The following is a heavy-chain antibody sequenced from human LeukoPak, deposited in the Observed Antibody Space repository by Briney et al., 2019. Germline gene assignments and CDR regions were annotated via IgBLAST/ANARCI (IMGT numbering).Heavy chain of an antibody. Sequence: PSETLSLTCTVSGDSINNYYWSWIRQPPGKGLEWIGEINHSGSTNYNPSLKSRVTISVDTSKNQFSLKLSSVTAADTAVYYCARGPQYYYYGMDVWGQGTTVTVSS. CDR1: GDSINNYY. V-gene: IGHV4-34*01. CDR2: INHSGST. CDR3: ARGPQYYYYGMDV. J-gene: IGHJ6*02.